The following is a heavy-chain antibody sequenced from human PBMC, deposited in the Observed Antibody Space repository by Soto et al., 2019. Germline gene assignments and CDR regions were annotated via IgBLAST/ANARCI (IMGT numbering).Heavy chain of an antibody. V-gene: IGHV4-34*01. CDR1: GGSFSCYY. CDR2: IDHSGST. D-gene: IGHD6-13*01. J-gene: IGHJ6*02. CDR3: AAWAAAGTIHYYYGMDV. Sequence: SETLSLTCAVYGGSFSCYYWSWIRQPPGKGLEWIGEIDHSGSTNYNPSLKSRVTISVDTSKNQFSLKLSSVTAADTAVYYCAAWAAAGTIHYYYGMDVWGQGTTVTVSS.